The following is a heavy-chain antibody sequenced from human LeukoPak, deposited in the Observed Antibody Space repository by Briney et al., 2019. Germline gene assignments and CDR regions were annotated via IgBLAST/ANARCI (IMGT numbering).Heavy chain of an antibody. V-gene: IGHV3-23*01. CDR2: ISGSGGNT. Sequence: GGSLRLSCAASGFTFSSYAMSWVRQAPGKGLEWVSAISGSGGNTYYADSVKGRFTISRDNSKNTLYLQMNSLRAEDTAVYYCAKDRSGSYYGFDYWSQGTLVTVSS. CDR3: AKDRSGSYYGFDY. J-gene: IGHJ4*02. CDR1: GFTFSSYA. D-gene: IGHD1-26*01.